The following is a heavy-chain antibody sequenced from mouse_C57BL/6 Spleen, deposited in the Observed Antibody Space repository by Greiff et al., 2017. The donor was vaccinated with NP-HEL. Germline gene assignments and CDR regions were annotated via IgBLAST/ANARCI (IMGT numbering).Heavy chain of an antibody. V-gene: IGHV1-61*01. J-gene: IGHJ2*01. CDR3: ARYDYGGY. CDR1: GYTFTSYW. Sequence: QVQLQQPGAELVRPGSSVKLSCKASGYTFTSYWMDWVKQRPGQGLEWIGNIYPSDSETHYNQKFKDKATLTVDKSSSTAYMQLSSLTSEDSAVYYCARYDYGGYWGQGTTLTVSS. CDR2: IYPSDSET. D-gene: IGHD2-4*01.